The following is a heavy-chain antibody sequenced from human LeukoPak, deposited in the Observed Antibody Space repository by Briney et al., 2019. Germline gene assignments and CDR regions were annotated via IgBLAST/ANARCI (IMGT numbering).Heavy chain of an antibody. CDR3: AKASAMIVVVSKHFDY. CDR2: ISSSGSTI. J-gene: IGHJ4*02. CDR1: GFTFSSYE. V-gene: IGHV3-48*03. Sequence: PGGSLRLSCAASGFTFSSYEMNWVRQAPGKGLEWVSYISSSGSTIYYADSVKGRFTISRDNSKNTLYLQMNSLRAEDTAVYYCAKASAMIVVVSKHFDYRGQGTLVTVSS. D-gene: IGHD3-22*01.